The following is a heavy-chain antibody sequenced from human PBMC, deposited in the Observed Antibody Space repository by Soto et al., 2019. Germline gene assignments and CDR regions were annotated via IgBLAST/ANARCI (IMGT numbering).Heavy chain of an antibody. CDR3: ARVGGLAARTFDY. CDR1: GGSISDFY. Sequence: SETLSLTCTVSGGSISDFYWSWIRQPPGKGLEWIGYIYYSGSTNYNPSLKSRVTISVDTSKNQFSLNLRSMSPADTAVYYCARVGGLAARTFDYWGPGTLVTSPQ. J-gene: IGHJ4*02. V-gene: IGHV4-59*01. CDR2: IYYSGST. D-gene: IGHD6-6*01.